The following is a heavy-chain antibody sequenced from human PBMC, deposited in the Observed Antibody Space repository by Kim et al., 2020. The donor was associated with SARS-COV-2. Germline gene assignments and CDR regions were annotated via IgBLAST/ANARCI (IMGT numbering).Heavy chain of an antibody. Sequence: SETLSLTCAVYGGSFSGYYWSWIRQPPGKGLEWIGEINHSGSTNYNPSLKSRFTISVDTSKNQFSLKLSSVTAADTAVYYCARCRYGEITIFGVVPGHYYMDVGGKGTTVTVSS. CDR1: GGSFSGYY. J-gene: IGHJ6*03. D-gene: IGHD3-3*01. CDR3: ARCRYGEITIFGVVPGHYYMDV. V-gene: IGHV4-34*01. CDR2: INHSGST.